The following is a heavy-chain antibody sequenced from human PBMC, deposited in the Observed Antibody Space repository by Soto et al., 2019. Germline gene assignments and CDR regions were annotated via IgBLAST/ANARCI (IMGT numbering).Heavy chain of an antibody. Sequence: QLQLQESGPGLVKPSETLALTCTVSGGSISSISYYWGWIRQPPGKGLEWIGSIKYSGHTFYNPSLKRLVNMSVDPPKNQFSLRLSSVTAAETAVYYCARVDIAVVPSTTFDYWGQGTLVTVS. V-gene: IGHV4-39*01. CDR3: ARVDIAVVPSTTFDY. J-gene: IGHJ4*02. CDR1: GGSISSISYY. CDR2: IKYSGHT. D-gene: IGHD2-2*01.